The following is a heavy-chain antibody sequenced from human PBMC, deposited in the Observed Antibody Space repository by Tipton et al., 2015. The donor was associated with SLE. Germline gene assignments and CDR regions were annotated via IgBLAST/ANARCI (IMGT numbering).Heavy chain of an antibody. J-gene: IGHJ4*02. CDR3: ARDRGGSYQYYFDY. V-gene: IGHV4-59*11. D-gene: IGHD1-26*01. CDR2: IYYSGST. Sequence: LRLSCTVSGGSISRHYWSWIRQPPGKGLEWIGYIYYSGSTDYNPSLKSRVTISVDTSKNQFSLRPSSVTAADTAVYYCARDRGGSYQYYFDYWGQGTLVTVSS. CDR1: GGSISRHY.